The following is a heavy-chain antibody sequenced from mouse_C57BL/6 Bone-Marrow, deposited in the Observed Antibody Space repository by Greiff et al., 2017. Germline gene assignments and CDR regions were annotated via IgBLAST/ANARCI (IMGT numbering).Heavy chain of an antibody. CDR1: GYSITSGYD. J-gene: IGHJ1*03. CDR2: ISYSGST. V-gene: IGHV3-1*01. D-gene: IGHD1-1*01. Sequence: EVKVEESGPGMVKPSQSLSLTCTVTGYSITSGYDWHWIRHFPGNKLEWMGYISYSGSTNYNPSLKSRISITHDTSKNHFFLKLNSVTTEDTATYYCARNNYGSSNWYFDVWGTGTTVTVSS. CDR3: ARNNYGSSNWYFDV.